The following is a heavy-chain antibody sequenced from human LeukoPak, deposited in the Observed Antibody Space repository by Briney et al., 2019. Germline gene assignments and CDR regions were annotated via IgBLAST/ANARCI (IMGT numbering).Heavy chain of an antibody. D-gene: IGHD1-26*01. Sequence: SETLSFTCTVSGGSISSGDYYWSWIRQPPGKGLEWIGYIYYSGSTYYNPSLKSRVTISVDTSKNQFSLKLSSVTAADTAVYYCARSSGSSPDYWGQGTLVTVSS. CDR3: ARSSGSSPDY. J-gene: IGHJ4*02. V-gene: IGHV4-30-4*01. CDR1: GGSISSGDYY. CDR2: IYYSGST.